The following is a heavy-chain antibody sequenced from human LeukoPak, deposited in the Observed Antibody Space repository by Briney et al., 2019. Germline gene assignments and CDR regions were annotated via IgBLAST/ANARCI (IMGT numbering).Heavy chain of an antibody. J-gene: IGHJ5*02. CDR3: ARARGVAGVNWFDP. D-gene: IGHD6-19*01. CDR2: IYYSGST. CDR1: GGSISSSSYY. Sequence: SETLSLTCTVSGGSISSSSYYWGWIRQPPGKGLEWIGSIYYSGSTYYNPSLKSRVTISVDTSKNQFSLKLSSVTAADTAVYYCARARGVAGVNWFDPWGQGTLVTVSS. V-gene: IGHV4-39*07.